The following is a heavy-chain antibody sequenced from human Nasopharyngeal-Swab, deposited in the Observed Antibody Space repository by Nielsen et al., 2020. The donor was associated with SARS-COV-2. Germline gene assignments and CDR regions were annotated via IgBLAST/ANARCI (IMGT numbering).Heavy chain of an antibody. CDR3: ARLVGYCSSTNCYAGVGHYYYYYMDV. D-gene: IGHD2-2*01. V-gene: IGHV4-39*01. CDR2: IYYSGST. Sequence: WIRQPPGKGLEWIGSIYYSGSTYYNPSLKSRVTISVDTSKNQFSLKLSSVTAADTAVYYCARLVGYCSSTNCYAGVGHYYYYYMDVWGKGTTVTVSS. J-gene: IGHJ6*03.